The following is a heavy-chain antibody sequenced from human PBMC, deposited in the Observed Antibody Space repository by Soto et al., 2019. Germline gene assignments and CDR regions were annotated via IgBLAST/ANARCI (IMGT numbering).Heavy chain of an antibody. CDR2: ISWNSGTI. Sequence: EVQLVESGGGSVQPGRSLRLSCVASKFTFKDYAMHWVRQAPGKGLEWVSVISWNSGTIAYADSVEGRFTISRDNAKNSLYLQMDSLRAEATAFHYCVRVFFVTADRLTLDSLGQGTMVTVSS. J-gene: IGHJ4*02. D-gene: IGHD2-21*02. CDR3: VRVFFVTADRLTLDS. CDR1: KFTFKDYA. V-gene: IGHV3-9*01.